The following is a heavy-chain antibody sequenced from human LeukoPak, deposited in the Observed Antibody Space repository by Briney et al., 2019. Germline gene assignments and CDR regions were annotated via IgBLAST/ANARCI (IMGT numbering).Heavy chain of an antibody. CDR3: ARDWPTFIAAAANDAFDI. CDR1: GFTFSSYW. V-gene: IGHV3-74*01. CDR2: INSDGSST. Sequence: LPGGSLRLSCAASGFTFSSYWMHWVRQAPGKGLVWVSRINSDGSSTSYADSVKGRFTISRDNAKNTLYLQMNSLRAEDTAVYYCARDWPTFIAAAANDAFDIWGQGAMVTVSS. D-gene: IGHD6-13*01. J-gene: IGHJ3*02.